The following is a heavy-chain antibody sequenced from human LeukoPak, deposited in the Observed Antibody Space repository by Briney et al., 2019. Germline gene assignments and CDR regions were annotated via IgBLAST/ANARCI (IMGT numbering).Heavy chain of an antibody. CDR3: ARDIVNGPFVTSLES. Sequence: PGGSLRLSCAASVFSLTTYPMNWIRQVPGKGLEWVSHISSDGNTEYYADSVRVRFTMSRDNAKNSLDLHMNSLRTEDTAVYYCARDIVNGPFVTSLESWGQGALVTVSS. CDR2: ISSDGNTE. J-gene: IGHJ4*02. D-gene: IGHD2-8*01. CDR1: VFSLTTYP. V-gene: IGHV3-48*03.